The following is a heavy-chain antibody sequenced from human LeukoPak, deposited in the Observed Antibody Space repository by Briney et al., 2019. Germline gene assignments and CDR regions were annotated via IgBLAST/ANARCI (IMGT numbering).Heavy chain of an antibody. Sequence: SGPTLVNPTQTLTLTCTFSGFSLSTSGVGVGWIRRPPGKALEWLALIYWDDDKRYSPSLKSRLTITKDTSKNQVVLTMTNMDPVDTATYYCAHRSYGDYVYGDYFDYWGQGTLVTVSS. CDR1: GFSLSTSGVG. J-gene: IGHJ4*02. D-gene: IGHD4-17*01. V-gene: IGHV2-5*02. CDR2: IYWDDDK. CDR3: AHRSYGDYVYGDYFDY.